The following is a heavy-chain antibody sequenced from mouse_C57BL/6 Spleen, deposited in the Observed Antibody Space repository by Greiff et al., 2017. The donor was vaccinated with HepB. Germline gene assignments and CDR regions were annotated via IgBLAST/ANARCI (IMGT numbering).Heavy chain of an antibody. V-gene: IGHV1-55*01. D-gene: IGHD3-2*02. Sequence: VQLQQPGAELVKPGASVKMSCKASGYTFTSYWITWVKQRPGQGLEWIGDIYPGSGNTNYNEKFKSKATLTVDTSSSTAYMQLSSLTSEDTAVYYCARCDQDYAMDYWGQGTSVTVSS. J-gene: IGHJ4*01. CDR1: GYTFTSYW. CDR2: IYPGSGNT. CDR3: ARCDQDYAMDY.